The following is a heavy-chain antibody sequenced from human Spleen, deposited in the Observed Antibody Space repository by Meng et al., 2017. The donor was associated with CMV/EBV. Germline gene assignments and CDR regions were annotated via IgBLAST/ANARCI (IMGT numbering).Heavy chain of an antibody. CDR3: ASQEGGAFDI. V-gene: IGHV5-51*01. CDR1: GYTFTNYW. CDR2: IYPGDSDT. Sequence: GESLKISCKGFGYTFTNYWIAWVRQMPGKGLEWMGIIYPGDSDTRYSPSFQGQVTMSADKSVTTAYLQWSSLKASDTAMYYCASQEGGAFDIWGQGTMVTVSS. J-gene: IGHJ3*02. D-gene: IGHD3-16*01.